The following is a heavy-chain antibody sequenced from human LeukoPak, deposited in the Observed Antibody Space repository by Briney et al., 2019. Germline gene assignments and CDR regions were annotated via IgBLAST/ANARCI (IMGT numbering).Heavy chain of an antibody. CDR1: GFTFSSYS. D-gene: IGHD3-3*01. J-gene: IGHJ5*02. CDR3: AGDKDFWSGYLNWFDP. V-gene: IGHV3-48*01. CDR2: ISSSSSTI. Sequence: PGGSLRLSCAASGFTFSSYSMNWVRQAPGKGLEWVSYISSSSSTIYYADSVKGRFTISRDNSKNTLYLQMNSLRAEDTAVYYCAGDKDFWSGYLNWFDPWGQGALVTVSS.